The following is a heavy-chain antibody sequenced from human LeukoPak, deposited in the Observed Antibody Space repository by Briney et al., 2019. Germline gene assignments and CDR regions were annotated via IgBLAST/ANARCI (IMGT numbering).Heavy chain of an antibody. CDR3: ARSVRIGTYYYYYGMDV. CDR2: MNPNSGNT. J-gene: IGHJ6*02. V-gene: IGHV1-8*01. Sequence: ASVKVSCMASGYTFTSYDINWVRQATGQGLEWMGWMNPNSGNTGYAQKFQGRVTMTRNTSISTAYMELSSLRSEDTAVYYCARSVRIGTYYYYYGMDVWGQGTTVTVSS. CDR1: GYTFTSYD. D-gene: IGHD3-10*02.